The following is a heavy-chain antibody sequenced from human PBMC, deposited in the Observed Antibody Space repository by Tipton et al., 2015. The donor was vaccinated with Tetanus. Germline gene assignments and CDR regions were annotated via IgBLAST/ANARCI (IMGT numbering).Heavy chain of an antibody. Sequence: TLSLTCTVSGGSLRSGDHYWSWIRQPPGKGLEWIGNIYYTARTSYTPSLDSRVSISVNTSNNHFSLRLTSVTAADTAVYYCARGLPREPFYLDFWGQGKQVTVSS. CDR3: ARGLPREPFYLDF. D-gene: IGHD1-26*01. V-gene: IGHV4-31*03. CDR2: IYYTART. CDR1: GGSLRSGDHY. J-gene: IGHJ4*02.